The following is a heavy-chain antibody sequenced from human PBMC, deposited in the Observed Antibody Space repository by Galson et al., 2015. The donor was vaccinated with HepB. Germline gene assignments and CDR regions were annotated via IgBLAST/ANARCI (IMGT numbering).Heavy chain of an antibody. V-gene: IGHV3-7*01. D-gene: IGHD3-10*01. CDR1: GFTFSSYA. J-gene: IGHJ6*02. CDR3: ARDGVSGGPDV. CDR2: IKQDGSQK. Sequence: SLRLSCAASGFTFSSYAMHWVRQAPGKGLEWVGNIKQDGSQKNYVDSVKGRFTVSRDNDKNSLYLQMNSLRAEDTGVYYCARDGVSGGPDVWGQGTTVTVSS.